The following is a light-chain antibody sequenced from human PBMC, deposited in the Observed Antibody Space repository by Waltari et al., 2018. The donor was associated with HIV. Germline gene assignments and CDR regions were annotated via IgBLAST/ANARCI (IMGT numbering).Light chain of an antibody. CDR1: RGFRVGAFW. CDR2: YHSDSNK. V-gene: IGLV5-52*01. CDR3: GTWHSNSWV. Sequence: QPVLTPPSSHSASSGASVRLTCMLSRGFRVGAFWIRWYQQTPGNPPRYLLYYHSDSNKGQGSGVPSRFSGSNDASANAGILRISGLQPEDEADYYCGTWHSNSWVFGGGTKLTVL. J-gene: IGLJ3*02.